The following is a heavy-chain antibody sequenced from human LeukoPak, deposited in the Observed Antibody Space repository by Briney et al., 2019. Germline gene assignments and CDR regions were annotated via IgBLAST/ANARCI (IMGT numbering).Heavy chain of an antibody. CDR3: ARVGVGATTLDAFDI. Sequence: ASVKVSCKASGYTFTGYYMHWVRQAPGQGLEWMGWINPNRGGTNYAQKFQGRVTMTRDTSISTAYMELSRLRSDDTAVYYCARVGVGATTLDAFDIWGQGTMVTVSS. J-gene: IGHJ3*02. CDR1: GYTFTGYY. D-gene: IGHD1-26*01. CDR2: INPNRGGT. V-gene: IGHV1-2*02.